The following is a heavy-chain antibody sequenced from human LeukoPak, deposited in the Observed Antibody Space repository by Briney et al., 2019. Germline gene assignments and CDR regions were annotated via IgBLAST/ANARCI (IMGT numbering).Heavy chain of an antibody. CDR1: GFSFGGYG. Sequence: GTSLILSCVASGFSFGGYGMNWVRQAPGKGLEWVAVIWYNGKNKYYSDSVKGRFTISRDTSKNTLYLQMNSLRAEDTAVYYCARDLGGCTNGLCSYYFDYWGQGTLVTVSS. D-gene: IGHD2-8*01. V-gene: IGHV3-33*01. CDR2: IWYNGKNK. CDR3: ARDLGGCTNGLCSYYFDY. J-gene: IGHJ4*02.